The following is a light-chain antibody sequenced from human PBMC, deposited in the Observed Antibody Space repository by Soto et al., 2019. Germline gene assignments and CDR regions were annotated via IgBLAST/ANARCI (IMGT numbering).Light chain of an antibody. CDR1: QSISSW. V-gene: IGKV1-5*03. Sequence: DIQLTQSPYTLSACVGDSVTITCRASQSISSWLAWYQQKPGKAPKLLIYKASTLESGVPSRFSGSGSGTEFTLTISSLQPEDFAVYYCQHYATWPLTFGGGTKVDIK. J-gene: IGKJ4*01. CDR3: QHYATWPLT. CDR2: KAS.